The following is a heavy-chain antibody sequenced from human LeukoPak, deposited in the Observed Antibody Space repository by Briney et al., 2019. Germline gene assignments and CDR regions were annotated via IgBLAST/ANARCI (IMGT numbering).Heavy chain of an antibody. V-gene: IGHV4-61*02. D-gene: IGHD5-18*01. CDR1: GGSISSGSYY. CDR2: IYTSGST. CDR3: ARGLPGIQLWFTGWFDP. Sequence: SETLSLTCTVSGGSISSGSYYWSWIRQPAGKGLEWIGRIYTSGSTNYNPSLKSRVTISVDTSKNQFSLKLSSVTAADTAVYYCARGLPGIQLWFTGWFDPWGQGTLVTVSS. J-gene: IGHJ5*02.